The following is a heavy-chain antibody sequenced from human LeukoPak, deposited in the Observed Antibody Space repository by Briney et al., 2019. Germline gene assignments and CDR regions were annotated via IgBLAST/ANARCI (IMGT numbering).Heavy chain of an antibody. D-gene: IGHD3-22*01. V-gene: IGHV4-34*01. CDR3: ARVFRSSGYYRPFDY. CDR2: INHSGST. J-gene: IGHJ4*02. Sequence: SETLSLTRAVYGGSFSGYYWSWIRQPPGKGLEWIGEINHSGSTNYNPSLKSRVTISVDTSKNQFSLKLSSVTAADTAVYYCARVFRSSGYYRPFDYWGQGTLVTVSS. CDR1: GGSFSGYY.